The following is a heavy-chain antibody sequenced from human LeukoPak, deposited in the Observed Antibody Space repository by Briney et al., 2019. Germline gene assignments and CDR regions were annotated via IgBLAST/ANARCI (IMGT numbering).Heavy chain of an antibody. V-gene: IGHV4-59*01. Sequence: SETLSLTCTVSGGSISSYYWSWIRQPPGKGLEWIGYIYYSGSTNYNPSLKSRVTISVDTSKNQFSLKLSSVTAADTAVYYCASSRDGYSSSWGAFDIWGQGTMVTVS. CDR1: GGSISSYY. CDR3: ASSRDGYSSSWGAFDI. J-gene: IGHJ3*02. CDR2: IYYSGST. D-gene: IGHD6-13*01.